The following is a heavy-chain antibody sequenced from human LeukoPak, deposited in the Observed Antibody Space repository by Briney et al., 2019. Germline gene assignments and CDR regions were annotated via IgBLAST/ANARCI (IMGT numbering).Heavy chain of an antibody. D-gene: IGHD3-10*01. J-gene: IGHJ6*03. CDR2: IYTSGST. Sequence: SETLSLTCTVSGVSISSGSYYWSWIRQPAGKGLEWIGRIYTSGSTNYNPSLKSRVTISVDTSKNQFSLKLSSVTAADTAVYYCARDPYYYGSGSYYSGNYYYYMDVWGKGTTVTVSS. V-gene: IGHV4-61*02. CDR3: ARDPYYYGSGSYYSGNYYYYMDV. CDR1: GVSISSGSYY.